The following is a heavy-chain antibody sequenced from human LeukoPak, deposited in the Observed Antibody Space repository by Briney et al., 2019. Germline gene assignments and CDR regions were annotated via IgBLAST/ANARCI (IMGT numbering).Heavy chain of an antibody. CDR1: GFTFDDYA. CDR2: TSWNSDSI. V-gene: IGHV3-9*01. D-gene: IGHD3/OR15-3a*01. CDR3: AKDLGRTSDY. J-gene: IGHJ4*02. Sequence: HTGRSLRLSCAASGFTFDDYAMHWVRQAPGKGLEWVSGTSWNSDSIGYADSVKGRFTIYRDNAKNSLYLQMNSLRAEDTALYYCAKDLGRTSDYWGQGTLVSVSS.